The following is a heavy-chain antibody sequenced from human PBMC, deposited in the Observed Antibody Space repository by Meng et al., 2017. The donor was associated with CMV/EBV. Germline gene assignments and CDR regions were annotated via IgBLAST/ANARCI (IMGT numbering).Heavy chain of an antibody. D-gene: IGHD2/OR15-2a*01. CDR1: GFTFDDYA. CDR2: ISWNSGSI. CDR3: ARDRIFDV. Sequence: SLKISCAASGFTFDDYAMHWVRQAPGKGLEWVSGISWNSGSIGYADSVKGRFTISRDTAKNTLYLQMNSLRVEDTAVYYCARDRIFDVWGQGTTVTVSS. V-gene: IGHV3-9*01. J-gene: IGHJ6*02.